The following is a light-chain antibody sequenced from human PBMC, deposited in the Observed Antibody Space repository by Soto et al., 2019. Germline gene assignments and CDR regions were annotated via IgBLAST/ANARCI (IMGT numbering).Light chain of an antibody. V-gene: IGKV3-15*01. CDR2: DTS. CDR3: QRFNRWPLS. J-gene: IGKJ4*01. CDR1: QSVGST. Sequence: DIVLTQSPAALSVSPGERATLSCWASQSVGSTLNWYQQKPGQAPRLLIYDTSIRAPGIPARFSGSGSGTEFALPIASLPSEDFGVYYCQRFNRWPLSFGGGTKVAI.